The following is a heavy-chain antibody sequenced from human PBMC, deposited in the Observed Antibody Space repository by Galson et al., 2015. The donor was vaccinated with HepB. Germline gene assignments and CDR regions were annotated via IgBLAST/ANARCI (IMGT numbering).Heavy chain of an antibody. CDR2: ISHTGSV. CDR1: GDSIVSGAYY. J-gene: IGHJ4*02. D-gene: IGHD4-11*01. V-gene: IGHV4-31*03. CDR3: ARFPTTFFDY. Sequence: TLSLTCTVSGDSIVSGAYYWSWIRQHPGKGLEWIGYISHTGSVDYNPSLRSRVIISLDTSKNQFSLRLTSVTAADTALYFCARFPTTFFDYWGQGTLVIVSS.